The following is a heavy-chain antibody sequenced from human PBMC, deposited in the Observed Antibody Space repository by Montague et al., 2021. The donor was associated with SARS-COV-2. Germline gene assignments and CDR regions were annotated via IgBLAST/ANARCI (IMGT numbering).Heavy chain of an antibody. CDR2: IYYSGNT. D-gene: IGHD3-3*01. CDR1: GGSISTYY. CDR3: ARGPFWSAAPDY. J-gene: IGHJ4*02. V-gene: IGHV4-59*01. Sequence: SETLSLTCTLSGGSISTYYWNWIRQPPAKGLEWIGYIYYSGNTYYNPSLNSRATLSVETSKNQFSLSLTSVTAADTAVYYCARGPFWSAAPDYWGQGILVTVS.